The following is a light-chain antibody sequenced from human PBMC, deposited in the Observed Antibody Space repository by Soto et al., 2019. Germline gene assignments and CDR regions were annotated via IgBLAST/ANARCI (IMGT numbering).Light chain of an antibody. Sequence: EIVMTQSPATLSVSPGERVTLSCRASQSVSSNLAWYQQKVGQAPRLLIYGASTRATGIPARFSGSGSGTEFTLTISRLEPEDFAVYHCQQYHDWPITFGQGTRLEIK. CDR1: QSVSSN. V-gene: IGKV3-15*01. CDR3: QQYHDWPIT. J-gene: IGKJ5*01. CDR2: GAS.